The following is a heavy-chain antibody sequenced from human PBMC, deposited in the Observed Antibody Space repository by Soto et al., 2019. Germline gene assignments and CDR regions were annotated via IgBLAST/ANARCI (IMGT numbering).Heavy chain of an antibody. CDR2: ISGSGGST. J-gene: IGHJ5*02. Sequence: GGSLRLSCAASGFTFSSYAMSWVRQAPGKGLEWVSAISGSGGSTYYADSVKGRFTISRDNSKSTLYLQMNSLRAEDTAVYYCAREVRFLEWSWFEPWGQGTLVTVSS. CDR1: GFTFSSYA. V-gene: IGHV3-23*01. D-gene: IGHD3-3*01. CDR3: AREVRFLEWSWFEP.